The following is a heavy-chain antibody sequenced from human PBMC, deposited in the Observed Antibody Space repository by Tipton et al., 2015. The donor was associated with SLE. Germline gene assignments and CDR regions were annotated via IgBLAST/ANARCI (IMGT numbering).Heavy chain of an antibody. CDR3: ARKTYFDF. Sequence: TLSLTCTVSGDSISTSSYYWAWIRQPPGKGLEWIGSVYHSGSTYYNPSLKSRVTISVDTSRNQFSLHLRSVTAADTAVYYCARKTYFDFWGQGTLVTVSS. CDR2: VYHSGST. J-gene: IGHJ4*02. V-gene: IGHV4-39*07. CDR1: GDSISTSSYY.